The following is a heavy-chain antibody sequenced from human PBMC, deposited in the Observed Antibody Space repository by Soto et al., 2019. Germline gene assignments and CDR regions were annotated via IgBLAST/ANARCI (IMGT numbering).Heavy chain of an antibody. J-gene: IGHJ6*02. CDR1: GYTFTSYG. Sequence: ASVKVSCKASGYTFTSYGISWVRQAPGQGLEWMGWISAYNGNTKYSQKFQGRVTITRDTSASTAYMELSSLRSEDTAVYYCARGAMVRGVTIYYGMDVWGQGTTVTVSS. V-gene: IGHV1-18*01. CDR3: ARGAMVRGVTIYYGMDV. CDR2: ISAYNGNT. D-gene: IGHD3-10*01.